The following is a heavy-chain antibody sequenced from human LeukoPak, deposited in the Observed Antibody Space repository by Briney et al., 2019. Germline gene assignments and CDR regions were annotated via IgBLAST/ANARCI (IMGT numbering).Heavy chain of an antibody. J-gene: IGHJ4*02. Sequence: GGSLRLSFAASGFTFSSYGMHWVRQAPRKGLEGVALISYDGSKKYYAASVKGRITISTDDSKNTLYMQMSSVRAEETAMYYCARDGCGGDCYLADYWGQGTLVTVSS. D-gene: IGHD2-21*02. CDR1: GFTFSSYG. V-gene: IGHV3-30*03. CDR3: ARDGCGGDCYLADY. CDR2: ISYDGSKK.